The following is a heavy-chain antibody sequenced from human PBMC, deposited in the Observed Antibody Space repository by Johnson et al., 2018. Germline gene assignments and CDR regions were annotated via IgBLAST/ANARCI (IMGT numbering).Heavy chain of an antibody. Sequence: QVQLVESGGGVVQPGRSLRLSCAASGFTFSSYGMHWVRQAPGTGLEWVAVISYDGSNINYADPVKGRFTISRDNSKNTRYPQMNSLRAEDTAVYYCAKDLYSSSSVLYYYYGMDVWGQGTTVTVSS. D-gene: IGHD6-6*01. V-gene: IGHV3-30*18. CDR3: AKDLYSSSSVLYYYYGMDV. CDR1: GFTFSSYG. CDR2: ISYDGSNI. J-gene: IGHJ6*02.